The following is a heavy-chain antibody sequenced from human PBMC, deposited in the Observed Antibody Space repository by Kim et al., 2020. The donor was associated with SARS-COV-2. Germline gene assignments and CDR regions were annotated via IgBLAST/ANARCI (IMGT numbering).Heavy chain of an antibody. CDR2: INSDGSST. V-gene: IGHV3-74*01. CDR1: GFTFSPYW. Sequence: GGSLRLSCEASGFTFSPYWMHWVRQAPGKGLLWVSRINSDGSSTTYADSVKGRFTISRDNAKNTVYLQMNSRRAEDTAVYYCARGSSGSYPRAFDMWGQGTMVTVSS. J-gene: IGHJ3*02. D-gene: IGHD1-26*01. CDR3: ARGSSGSYPRAFDM.